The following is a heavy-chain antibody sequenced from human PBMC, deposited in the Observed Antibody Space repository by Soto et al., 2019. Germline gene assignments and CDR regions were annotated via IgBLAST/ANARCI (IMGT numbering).Heavy chain of an antibody. D-gene: IGHD3-10*01. Sequence: QVQLQESGPGLVKPSETLTLTCTVSGGSISNGGYHWTWIRLSPGKGLEWMCYVDHTGHADYNPSLKGRLSIAVDTSTNHFSLNLNSLTAADTALYDCTTEGGLGASMVRGARWFDPWGQGIMVTVSS. V-gene: IGHV4-31*03. J-gene: IGHJ5*02. CDR1: GGSISNGGYH. CDR2: VDHTGHA. CDR3: TTEGGLGASMVRGARWFDP.